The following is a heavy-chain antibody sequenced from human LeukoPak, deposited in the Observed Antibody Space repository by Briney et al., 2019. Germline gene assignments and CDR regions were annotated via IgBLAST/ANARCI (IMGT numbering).Heavy chain of an antibody. V-gene: IGHV3-74*01. CDR1: GFTFKLYW. Sequence: PGGSLRLSCAVSGFTFKLYWMHWVRQAPGKGPVWVSRFNDDGSDTTYADSVKGRFTISRDNAKNSLYLQMNSLRAEDTAVYYCAREEKHCSSTSCSIGGFDYWGQGTLVTVSS. J-gene: IGHJ4*02. D-gene: IGHD2-2*01. CDR2: FNDDGSDT. CDR3: AREEKHCSSTSCSIGGFDY.